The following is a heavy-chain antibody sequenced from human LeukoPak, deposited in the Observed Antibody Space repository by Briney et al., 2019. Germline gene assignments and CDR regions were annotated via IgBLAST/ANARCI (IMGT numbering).Heavy chain of an antibody. CDR1: GYSLTSYW. CDR2: IYPGDSDT. D-gene: IGHD2-2*01. V-gene: IGHV5-51*01. J-gene: IGHJ4*02. CDR3: ARRPYCSSTSCYANFDY. Sequence: GESLRISCKGSGYSLTSYWISWVRQIPGKGLEWMGIIYPGDSDTRYSPSFQGQVTISADKSISTAYLQWSSLKASDTAMYYCARRPYCSSTSCYANFDYWGQGTLVTLSS.